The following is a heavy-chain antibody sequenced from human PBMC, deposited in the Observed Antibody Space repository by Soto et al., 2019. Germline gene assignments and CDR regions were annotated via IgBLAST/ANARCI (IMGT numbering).Heavy chain of an antibody. J-gene: IGHJ5*02. CDR3: ARFTYKSGFNWFDP. D-gene: IGHD5-12*01. CDR2: IYHMGVT. Sequence: SETLSLTCTVSVASINSDYWSWIRQSPGKGLEWIGYIYHMGVTDYNPSLKSRVTISIDKSKNQFSLNLRPVTAADTAVYFCARFTYKSGFNWFDPWGQGTQVTVSS. V-gene: IGHV4-59*03. CDR1: VASINSDY.